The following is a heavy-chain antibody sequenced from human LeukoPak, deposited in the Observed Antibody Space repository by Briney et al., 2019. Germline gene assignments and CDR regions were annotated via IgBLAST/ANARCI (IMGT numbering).Heavy chain of an antibody. J-gene: IGHJ4*02. CDR1: GDSISSSSYY. CDR3: ARLGLQRARLRWSLAPSDY. CDR2: IYYRGST. Sequence: PSETLSLTCTVSGDSISSSSYYWGWIRQPPGKGLEWIGSIYYRGSTYYNPSLKSRVTISVDTSKNQFSLKLSSVTAADTAVYYCARLGLQRARLRWSLAPSDYWGQGTLVTVSS. V-gene: IGHV4-39*07. D-gene: IGHD4-23*01.